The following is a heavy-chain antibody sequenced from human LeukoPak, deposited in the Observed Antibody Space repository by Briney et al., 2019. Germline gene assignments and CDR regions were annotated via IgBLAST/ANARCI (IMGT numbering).Heavy chain of an antibody. V-gene: IGHV3-7*03. Sequence: GGSLRLSCAASGFTFSTYWMTWVRQAPGKGLEWVANIKPDGSEKYYVDSVKGRFTISRDNAKNSLYLQMDSLRAEDTAVYFCAKVGQYSGSYFGPFDIWGQGTMVTVSS. D-gene: IGHD1-26*01. J-gene: IGHJ3*02. CDR1: GFTFSTYW. CDR2: IKPDGSEK. CDR3: AKVGQYSGSYFGPFDI.